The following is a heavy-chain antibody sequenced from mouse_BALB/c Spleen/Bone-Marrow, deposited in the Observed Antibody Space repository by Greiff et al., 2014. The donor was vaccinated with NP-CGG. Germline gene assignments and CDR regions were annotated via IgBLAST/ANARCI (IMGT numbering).Heavy chain of an antibody. J-gene: IGHJ2*01. CDR1: GYAFSSYW. D-gene: IGHD4-1*01. V-gene: IGHV1-80*01. Sequence: LVESGAELVRSGSSVKISCKASGYAFSSYWMNWVKQRPGQGLEWIGQIYPGDGDTNYNGKFKGKATLTADKSSSTAYMQLSSLTSEDSAVYYCARVRNWVDYWGQGTTLTVSS. CDR2: IYPGDGDT. CDR3: ARVRNWVDY.